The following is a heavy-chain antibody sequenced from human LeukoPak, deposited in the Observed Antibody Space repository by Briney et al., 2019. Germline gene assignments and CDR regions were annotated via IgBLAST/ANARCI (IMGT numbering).Heavy chain of an antibody. V-gene: IGHV3-7*03. D-gene: IGHD6-13*01. J-gene: IGHJ5*02. CDR1: GFTFSSYW. CDR2: INQDGSEN. Sequence: AGTLRLSCAASGFTFSSYWRSWVRQAPGKGLEWVANINQDGSENYYVDSVKRRFTITRDNAKNSLYLQMNSLRAEDTAVYYCARARLPSIAAAGSWWFDPWGQGTLVTVSS. CDR3: ARARLPSIAAAGSWWFDP.